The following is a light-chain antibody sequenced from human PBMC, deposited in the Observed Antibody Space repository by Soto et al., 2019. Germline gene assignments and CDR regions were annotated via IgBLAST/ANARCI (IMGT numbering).Light chain of an antibody. V-gene: IGLV1-40*01. CDR1: GSTIGAGYD. CDR3: QSYDSSLSVV. CDR2: DNT. J-gene: IGLJ2*01. Sequence: QSVLTQPPSVSGAPGPRVTISCTGSGSTIGAGYDVHWYQQLPGTAPRLLIYDNTNRPSGVPDRFSGSKSGTSASLAISGLQAEDEADYYCQSYDSSLSVVFGGGTKLTVL.